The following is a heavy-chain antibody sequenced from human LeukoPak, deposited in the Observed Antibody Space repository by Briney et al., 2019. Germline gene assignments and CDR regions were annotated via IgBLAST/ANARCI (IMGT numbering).Heavy chain of an antibody. CDR3: AKVRAPITVTEGMDV. D-gene: IGHD4-17*01. J-gene: IGHJ6*02. V-gene: IGHV3-30*02. CDR1: GFTFSSYG. CDR2: VSFDGSNK. Sequence: GGSLRLSCAASGFTFSSYGMHWVRQAPGKGLEGVAVVSFDGSNKYYADSVKGRITISRDNSRNTVYLQMNSLRAEDTAVYYCAKVRAPITVTEGMDVWGQGTTVTVSS.